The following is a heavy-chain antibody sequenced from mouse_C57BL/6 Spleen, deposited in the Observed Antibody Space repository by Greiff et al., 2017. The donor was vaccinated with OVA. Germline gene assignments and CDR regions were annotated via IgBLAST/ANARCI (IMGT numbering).Heavy chain of an antibody. CDR3: ARSNGYDSSMDY. Sequence: VQLQQSGPELVKPGASVKISCKASGYTFTDYYMNWVKQSHGKSLEWIGDINPNNGGTSYNQKFKGKATLTVDKSSSTAYMELRSLTSEDSAVYYCARSNGYDSSMDYWGQGTSVTVSS. D-gene: IGHD2-2*01. CDR2: INPNNGGT. CDR1: GYTFTDYY. V-gene: IGHV1-26*01. J-gene: IGHJ4*01.